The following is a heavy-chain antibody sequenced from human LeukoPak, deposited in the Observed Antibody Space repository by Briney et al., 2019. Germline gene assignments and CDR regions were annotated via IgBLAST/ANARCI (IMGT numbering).Heavy chain of an antibody. D-gene: IGHD5-18*01. V-gene: IGHV3-48*03. Sequence: GGSLRLSCAASGFTFSSYEMNWVRQAPGKGLEWVSYISGSGSTIYYADSVKGRFTISRDNAKNSLYLQMNSLRAEDTAIYYCATYRQVLLPFESWGQGTLVTVSS. CDR1: GFTFSSYE. CDR2: ISGSGSTI. CDR3: ATYRQVLLPFES. J-gene: IGHJ4*02.